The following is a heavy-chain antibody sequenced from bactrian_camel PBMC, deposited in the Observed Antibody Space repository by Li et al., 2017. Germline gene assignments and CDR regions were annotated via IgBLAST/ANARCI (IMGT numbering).Heavy chain of an antibody. CDR3: TRDRGLAVPAGSFDY. Sequence: HVQLVESGGGSEQAGGSLRLSCTVSGYSFSNAYMAWFRQAPGKEREGVAAISRYGVTTYADSMRGRFTISRDNAKNTINLELNTLKTEDTAMYYCTRDRGLAVPAGSFDYWAQGTQVTVS. D-gene: IGHD6*01. J-gene: IGHJ6*01. V-gene: IGHV3S53*01. CDR2: ISRYGVT. CDR1: GYSFSNAY.